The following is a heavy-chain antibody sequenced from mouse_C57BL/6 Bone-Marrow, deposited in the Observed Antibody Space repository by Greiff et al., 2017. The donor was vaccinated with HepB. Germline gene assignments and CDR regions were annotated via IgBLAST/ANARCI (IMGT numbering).Heavy chain of an antibody. CDR3: ARAYGSSSYAMDY. J-gene: IGHJ4*01. V-gene: IGHV1-26*01. Sequence: EVQLQQSGPELVKPGASVKISCKASGYTFTDYYMNWVKQSHGKSLEWIGDINPNNGGTSYNQKFKGKATLTVDKSSSTAYMELRSLTSEDSAVYYCARAYGSSSYAMDYWGQGTSVTVSS. CDR1: GYTFTDYY. CDR2: INPNNGGT. D-gene: IGHD1-1*01.